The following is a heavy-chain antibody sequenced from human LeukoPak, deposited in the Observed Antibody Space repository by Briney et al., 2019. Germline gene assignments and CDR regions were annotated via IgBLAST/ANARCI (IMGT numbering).Heavy chain of an antibody. D-gene: IGHD2-8*02. V-gene: IGHV3-74*01. CDR3: ARDQIYCTGGICYFEY. Sequence: GGSLRLSCAASGFTFSSYWMHWVRQAPGKGLVWVSRIKSDGSSTTYADSVKGRYTISRDNAKNTLYLQMNGLRAEDTAVYFCARDQIYCTGGICYFEYWGQGTLVTVSS. J-gene: IGHJ4*02. CDR2: IKSDGSST. CDR1: GFTFSSYW.